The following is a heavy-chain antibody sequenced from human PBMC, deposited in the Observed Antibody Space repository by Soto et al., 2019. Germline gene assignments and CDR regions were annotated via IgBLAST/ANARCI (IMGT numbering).Heavy chain of an antibody. CDR2: ISANGGFV. CDR1: GFNFHDHA. CDR3: TRDIFRTITPVDY. Sequence: EVQLVESGGGLVEPGRSLRLSCAASGFNFHDHAMNWVRRVPGKGLEWVSGISANGGFVGYANSVKGRFTISRDDAKHSLFLPMNSLRREDTAVYYCTRDIFRTITPVDYWGPGTLVTVSS. J-gene: IGHJ4*02. V-gene: IGHV3-9*01. D-gene: IGHD2-21*01.